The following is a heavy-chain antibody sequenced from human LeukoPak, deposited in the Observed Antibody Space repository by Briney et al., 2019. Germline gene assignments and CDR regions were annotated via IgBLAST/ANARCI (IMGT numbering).Heavy chain of an antibody. J-gene: IGHJ5*02. D-gene: IGHD3-3*01. V-gene: IGHV4-39*01. CDR1: GGSISNSDFY. CDR3: ARKNRITIFGMVITPFDP. Sequence: SDTLSLTCTVSGGSISNSDFYWGWIRQPPGKGLEWIGSIYYSRITYYNPSLKSRVTISVDTSKHQFSLKLGSVTAADTAVYYCARKNRITIFGMVITPFDPWGQGTLVTVSS. CDR2: IYYSRIT.